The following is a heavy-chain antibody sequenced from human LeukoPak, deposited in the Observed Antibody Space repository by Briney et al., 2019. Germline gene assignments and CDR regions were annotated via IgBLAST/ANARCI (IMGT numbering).Heavy chain of an antibody. J-gene: IGHJ3*02. D-gene: IGHD3-10*01. CDR3: ARAAGGAHAFDI. CDR1: SGSISSYY. CDR2: VSYSGST. V-gene: IGHV4-59*01. Sequence: SETLSLTCTVSSGSISSYYWSWIRQPPGKGLEWIGYVSYSGSTRYNPSPKSRVTISVYTSKNQFSLKLSSVTAADTAVYYCARAAGGAHAFDIWGQGTKVTVSS.